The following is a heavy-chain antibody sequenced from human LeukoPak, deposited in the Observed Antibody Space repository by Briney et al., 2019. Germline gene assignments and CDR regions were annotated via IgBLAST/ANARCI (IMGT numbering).Heavy chain of an antibody. CDR1: GGSFSGYY. D-gene: IGHD5-18*01. V-gene: IGHV4-34*01. J-gene: IGHJ4*02. Sequence: SETLSLTCAVYGGSFSGYYWSWIRQPPGKGLEWIGEINHSGSTNYNPSLKSRVTISVDTSKNQFSLKLSSVTAADTAVYYCARDAGYGCFDYWGQGTLVTVSS. CDR2: INHSGST. CDR3: ARDAGYGCFDY.